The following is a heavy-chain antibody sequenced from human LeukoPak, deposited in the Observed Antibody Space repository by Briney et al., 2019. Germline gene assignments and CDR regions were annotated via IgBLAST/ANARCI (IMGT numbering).Heavy chain of an antibody. CDR1: GYTFTGYY. CDR3: ARDTCSGGSCYSHY. D-gene: IGHD2-15*01. J-gene: IGHJ4*02. Sequence: GASVKVSCKASGYTFTGYYMHWVRQAPGQGLGWMGWINPNSGGTNYAQKFQGRVTMTRDTSISTAYMDLSRLRSDGTAVYYCARDTCSGGSCYSHYWGQGTLVTVSS. V-gene: IGHV1-2*02. CDR2: INPNSGGT.